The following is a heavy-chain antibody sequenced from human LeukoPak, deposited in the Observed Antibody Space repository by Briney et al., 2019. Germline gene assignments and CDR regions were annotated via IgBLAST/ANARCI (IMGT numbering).Heavy chain of an antibody. D-gene: IGHD1-1*01. J-gene: IGHJ4*02. Sequence: PGGSLRLSCAASGFTFSSYAMSWVRQAPGKGLEWVSAISGSGGSTYYADSVRGRFTISTDNSKNTLYLQMNSLRAEGTALYYCAKGLERESRLDSWGQGTLVTVSS. CDR1: GFTFSSYA. CDR2: ISGSGGST. CDR3: AKGLERESRLDS. V-gene: IGHV3-23*01.